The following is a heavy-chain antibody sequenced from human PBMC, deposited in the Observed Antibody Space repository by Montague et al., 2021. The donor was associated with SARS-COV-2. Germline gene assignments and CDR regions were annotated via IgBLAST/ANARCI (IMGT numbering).Heavy chain of an antibody. V-gene: IGHV4-59*12. Sequence: SETLSLTCTVSGGSISSYYRSWIRQPPGKGLEWIGYIYYSGSTNYNPSLKSRVTISVDTSKNQFSLKLSSVTAADTAVYYCAREVGRGYSGYEGEYWGQGTLVTVSS. CDR3: AREVGRGYSGYEGEY. D-gene: IGHD5-12*01. J-gene: IGHJ4*02. CDR2: IYYSGST. CDR1: GGSISSYY.